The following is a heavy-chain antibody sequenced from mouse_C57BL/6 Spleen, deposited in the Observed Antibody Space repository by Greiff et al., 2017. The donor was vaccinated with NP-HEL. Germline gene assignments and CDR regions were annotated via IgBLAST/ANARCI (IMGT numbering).Heavy chain of an antibody. Sequence: EVQLVESGGGLLKPGGSLKLSCAASGFTFSSYAMSWVRQTPEKRLEWVANISDRGSYTYYPDNVKGRFTISRDNAKNNLYMQMSDLKSEDTAMYYCANLGRGFAYWGQGTVVTVCA. V-gene: IGHV5-4*01. CDR3: ANLGRGFAY. D-gene: IGHD4-1*01. CDR1: GFTFSSYA. J-gene: IGHJ3*01. CDR2: ISDRGSYT.